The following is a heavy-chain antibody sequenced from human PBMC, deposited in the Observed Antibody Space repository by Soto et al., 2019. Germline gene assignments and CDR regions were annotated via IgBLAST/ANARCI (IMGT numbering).Heavy chain of an antibody. V-gene: IGHV3-53*01. CDR1: GFTVSSNY. CDR3: AKSMRSDLDAFDI. J-gene: IGHJ3*02. D-gene: IGHD2-8*01. CDR2: IYSGGST. Sequence: EVQLVESGGGLIQPGGSLRLSCAASGFTVSSNYMSWVRQAPGKGLEWVSVIYSGGSTYYADSVKGRFTISRDNSKNTLYLQMNSLRAEDTAVYYCAKSMRSDLDAFDIWGQGTMVTVSS.